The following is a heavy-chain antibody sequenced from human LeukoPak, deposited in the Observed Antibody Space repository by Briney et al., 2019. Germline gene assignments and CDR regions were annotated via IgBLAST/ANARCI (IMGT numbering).Heavy chain of an antibody. J-gene: IGHJ4*02. CDR2: ISVSGGST. Sequence: PGGSLRLSCAASGFTVSKYAMTWVRQAPGKGLEWVSGISVSGGSTNYADSVKGRFTISRDNSKNTLYLQMNSLRAEDTAVYYCAKSNYFDSGGYYFFDYWGQGTLVTVSS. D-gene: IGHD3-22*01. CDR1: GFTVSKYA. CDR3: AKSNYFDSGGYYFFDY. V-gene: IGHV3-23*01.